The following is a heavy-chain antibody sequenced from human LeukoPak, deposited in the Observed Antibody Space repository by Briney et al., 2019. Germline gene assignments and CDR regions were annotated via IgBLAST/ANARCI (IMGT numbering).Heavy chain of an antibody. CDR3: ATYRQVLLPFES. CDR2: ISGSGGST. CDR1: GFTFSSYA. V-gene: IGHV3-23*01. J-gene: IGHJ4*02. D-gene: IGHD2-8*02. Sequence: GGSLRLSCAASGFTFSSYAMSWVRQAPGKGLEWVSDISGSGGSTYYADSVKGRFTISRDNSKNTLYLQMNSLRAEDTAIYYCATYRQVLLPFESWGQGTLVTVSS.